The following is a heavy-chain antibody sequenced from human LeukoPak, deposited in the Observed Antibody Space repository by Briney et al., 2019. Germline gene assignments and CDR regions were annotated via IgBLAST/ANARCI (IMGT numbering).Heavy chain of an antibody. J-gene: IGHJ3*02. CDR1: GFTVSTNS. Sequence: HPGGSLRLSCKVSGFTVSTNSWSWVRQAPGKGLEWVSFISSGGITDHSDSVKGRFTISRDNSKNTLYLQMNSLRAEDTAVYYCARARSSYGYGDAFDIWGQGSMVTVSS. V-gene: IGHV3-53*01. CDR3: ARARSSYGYGDAFDI. D-gene: IGHD5-18*01. CDR2: ISSGGIT.